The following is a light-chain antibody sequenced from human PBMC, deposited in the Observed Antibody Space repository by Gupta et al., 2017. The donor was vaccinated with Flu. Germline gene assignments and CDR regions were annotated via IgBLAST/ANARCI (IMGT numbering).Light chain of an antibody. J-gene: IGLJ3*02. CDR3: QTWVNGTWV. V-gene: IGLV3-1*01. CDR2: PDY. Sequence: SYELTQPSSVSVSPGQTATITCSGDTLGEKYVSWYRQRTGPSPVLVIYPDYRRPSGIPERLSGSNSGNAGTLTIAGTQALDEADYYCQTWVNGTWVFGGGTKLTVL. CDR1: TLGEKY.